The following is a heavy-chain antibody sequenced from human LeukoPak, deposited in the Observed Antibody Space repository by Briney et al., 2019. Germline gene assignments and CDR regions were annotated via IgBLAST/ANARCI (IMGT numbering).Heavy chain of an antibody. D-gene: IGHD5-18*01. CDR1: GFTFSGYA. CDR2: VSGSGDNT. V-gene: IGHV3-23*01. J-gene: IGHJ6*03. Sequence: GGSLRLSCAASGFTFSGYAMSWVRQAPGEGLEWVSAVSGSGDNTYYADSVKGRFTISRDNSKNTLYLHMSSLRAEDTAVYYCACTAYYYYYLDVWGKGTTVTVSS. CDR3: ACTAYYYYYLDV.